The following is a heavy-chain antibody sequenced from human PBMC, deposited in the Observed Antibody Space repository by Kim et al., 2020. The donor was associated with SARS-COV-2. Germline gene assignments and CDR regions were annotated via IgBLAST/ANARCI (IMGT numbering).Heavy chain of an antibody. Sequence: LKSRCPISVDTSKTQFSLKLSSVTAADTAVYYCARGRLVPAAIRGYWFDPWGQGTLVTVSS. J-gene: IGHJ5*02. V-gene: IGHV4-34*01. D-gene: IGHD2-2*01. CDR3: ARGRLVPAAIRGYWFDP.